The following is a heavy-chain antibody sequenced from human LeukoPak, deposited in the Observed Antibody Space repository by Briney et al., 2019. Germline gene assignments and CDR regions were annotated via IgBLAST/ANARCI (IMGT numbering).Heavy chain of an antibody. J-gene: IGHJ4*02. CDR1: GFTFSSYW. Sequence: GGSLRLSCAASGFTFSSYWMDWVRRAPGKGLEWVANINQDGSGKYYVDSVKGRFTISRDNAKNSLYLQMNSLRAEDTATYFCTRSLDYWGQGIQVTVSS. CDR2: INQDGSGK. CDR3: TRSLDY. V-gene: IGHV3-7*01.